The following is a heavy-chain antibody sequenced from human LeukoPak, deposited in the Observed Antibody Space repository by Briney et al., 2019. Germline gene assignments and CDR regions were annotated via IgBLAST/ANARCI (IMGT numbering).Heavy chain of an antibody. D-gene: IGHD2-8*01. CDR3: ARDYMMVNWFDP. CDR2: ISYDGSNK. CDR1: GFTFSSYA. Sequence: PGRSLRLSCAAPGFTFSSYAMHWVRQAPGKGLEWVAVISYDGSNKYYADSVKGRFTISSDNSKNTLYLQMNSLRAEDTAVYYCARDYMMVNWFDPWGQGTLVTVSS. V-gene: IGHV3-30-3*01. J-gene: IGHJ5*02.